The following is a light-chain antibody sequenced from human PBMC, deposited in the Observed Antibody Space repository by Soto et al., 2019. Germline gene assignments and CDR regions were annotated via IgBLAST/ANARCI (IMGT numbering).Light chain of an antibody. Sequence: DIQMTQSPSSVSASVGDRVTITCRASRGISSWLAWYQQKPGKAPKLLIYAASSLQSWVPSRFSGSGSGTDFTLTISSLQTEDFATDYCQQVNSFPYTFGQGTKMEIK. CDR1: RGISSW. CDR3: QQVNSFPYT. V-gene: IGKV1-12*02. CDR2: AAS. J-gene: IGKJ2*01.